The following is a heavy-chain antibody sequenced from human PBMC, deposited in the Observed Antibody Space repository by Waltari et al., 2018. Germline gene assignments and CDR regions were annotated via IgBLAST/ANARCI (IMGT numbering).Heavy chain of an antibody. CDR3: ARHSPRYGGLPMGDFSLFLDY. CDR1: GGSISTTSYY. V-gene: IGHV4-39*01. CDR2: MYFRGST. Sequence: QLHLHESGPGLVRPSETLSLSCTVSGGSISTTSYYWGLVRQPPGKGLEWIGAMYFRGSTYYKPSLKSRVTMSVDTSKNQFSLNLTSVTAADTALYFCARHSPRYGGLPMGDFSLFLDYWGQGTLVTVSS. D-gene: IGHD3-16*02. J-gene: IGHJ4*02.